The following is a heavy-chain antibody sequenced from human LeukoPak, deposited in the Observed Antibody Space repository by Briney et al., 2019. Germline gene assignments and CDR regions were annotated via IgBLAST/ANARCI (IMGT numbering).Heavy chain of an antibody. D-gene: IGHD2-2*01. J-gene: IGHJ3*02. CDR1: GGSFSGYY. V-gene: IGHV4-34*01. CDR3: ARERGHYCSSTSCHDAFDI. CDR2: INHSGST. Sequence: SETLSLTCAVYGGSFSGYYWSWIRQPPGKGLEWSGEINHSGSTNYNPSLKSRVTISVDTSKNQFSLKLRSVTAADTAVYHCARERGHYCSSTSCHDAFDIWGQGTMVTVSS.